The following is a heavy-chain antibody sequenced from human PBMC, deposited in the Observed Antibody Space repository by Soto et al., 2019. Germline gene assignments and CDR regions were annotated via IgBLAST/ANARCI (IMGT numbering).Heavy chain of an antibody. CDR2: ISWNSGSI. J-gene: IGHJ3*02. CDR1: GFTFDDYA. CDR3: AKFPGQIGSIVVVPAAMDHDAFDI. D-gene: IGHD2-2*01. V-gene: IGHV3-9*01. Sequence: GGSLRLSCAASGFTFDDYAMHWVRQAPGKGLEWVSGISWNSGSIGYADSVKGRFTISRDNAKNSLYLQMNSLRAEDTALYYCAKFPGQIGSIVVVPAAMDHDAFDIWGQGTMVTVSS.